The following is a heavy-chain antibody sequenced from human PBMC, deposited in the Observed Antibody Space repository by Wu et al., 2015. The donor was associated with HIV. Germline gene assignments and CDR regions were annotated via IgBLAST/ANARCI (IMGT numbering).Heavy chain of an antibody. CDR3: ARGTISKGSYGPHVAGP. CDR1: GYTFTSYG. J-gene: IGHJ5*02. V-gene: IGHV1-18*01. Sequence: QVQLVQSGAEVKKPGASVKVSCKASGYTFTSYGISWVRQAPGQGLEWMGWISAYTGNTNYAQRLQGRVTMTTDTSTSTAYMELRSLRSDDTAVYYCARGTISKGSYGPHVAGPWGQGTLVTVSS. CDR2: ISAYTGNT. D-gene: IGHD5-18*01.